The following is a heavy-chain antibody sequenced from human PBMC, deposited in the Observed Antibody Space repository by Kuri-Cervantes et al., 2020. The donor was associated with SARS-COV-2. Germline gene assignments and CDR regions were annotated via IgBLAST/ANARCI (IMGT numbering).Heavy chain of an antibody. CDR3: ARGLRLGKSLDY. CDR2: IGPSGTTK. CDR1: GFIFSDYY. Sequence: GESLKISCTASGFIFSDYYMTWIRQAPGKGLEWVSNIGPSGTTKYYADSVKGRFTISRDNAKNSLYLQMSSLGAEDTAVYYCARGLRLGKSLDYWGQGTLVTDSS. D-gene: IGHD7-27*01. V-gene: IGHV3-11*04. J-gene: IGHJ4*02.